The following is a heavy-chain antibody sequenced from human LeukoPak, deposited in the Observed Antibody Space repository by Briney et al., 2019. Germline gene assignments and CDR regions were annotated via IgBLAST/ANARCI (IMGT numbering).Heavy chain of an antibody. CDR1: GFTFSSYA. V-gene: IGHV3-23*01. CDR3: AKDRPGNYYDSSGYYYVPVY. J-gene: IGHJ4*02. Sequence: GGSLRLSCAASGFTFSSYAMSWVRQAPGKGLEWVSAISGSGGSTYYADSVKGRFTISRDNSKNTLYLQMNSLRAEDTAVYYCAKDRPGNYYDSSGYYYVPVYWGQGTLVTVSS. CDR2: ISGSGGST. D-gene: IGHD3-22*01.